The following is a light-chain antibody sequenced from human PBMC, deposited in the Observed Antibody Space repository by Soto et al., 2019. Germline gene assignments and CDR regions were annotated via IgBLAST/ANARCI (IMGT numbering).Light chain of an antibody. V-gene: IGLV2-8*01. CDR1: SSDVGAYNY. CDR3: ISYAGSNNLL. CDR2: EVN. J-gene: IGLJ2*01. Sequence: QSALTQPPSASGSPGQSVTISCTGTSSDVGAYNYVSWYQQYPGKAPKLIIYEVNKRPSGVPDRFSGSKSGNTASLTVSGLQADDESDYYCISYAGSNNLLFGGGTKVTVL.